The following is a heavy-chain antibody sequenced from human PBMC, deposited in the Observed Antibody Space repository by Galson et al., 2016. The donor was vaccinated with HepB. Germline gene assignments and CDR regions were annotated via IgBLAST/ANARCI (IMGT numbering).Heavy chain of an antibody. CDR3: AKWDSGSSWYRGAVDY. D-gene: IGHD6-13*01. CDR2: IGASGGTT. CDR1: GFIFSSYG. V-gene: IGHV3-23*01. Sequence: SLRLSCAASGFIFSSYGMIWVRQAPGKGLGWVSGIGASGGTTYYADSVKGRFTISRDNSKNTLYLQMNSLRAEDTAIYYCAKWDSGSSWYRGAVDYWGQGTLVTVSS. J-gene: IGHJ4*02.